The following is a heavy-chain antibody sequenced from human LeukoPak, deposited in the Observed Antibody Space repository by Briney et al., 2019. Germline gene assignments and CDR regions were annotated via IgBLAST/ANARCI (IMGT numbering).Heavy chain of an antibody. Sequence: HSGGSLRLSCAASGFTFSDYWLHWVRQAPGKGLVWVSRINTDGSTINYAGSVKGRFTISRDDAKNTLYLQMNDLRAEDTAVYYCARAGSFRFDYWGQGTLVTVSS. J-gene: IGHJ4*02. CDR3: ARAGSFRFDY. V-gene: IGHV3-74*01. CDR2: INTDGSTI. D-gene: IGHD3-10*01. CDR1: GFTFSDYW.